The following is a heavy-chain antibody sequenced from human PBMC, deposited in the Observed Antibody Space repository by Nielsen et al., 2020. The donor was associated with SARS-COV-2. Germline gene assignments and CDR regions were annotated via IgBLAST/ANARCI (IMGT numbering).Heavy chain of an antibody. D-gene: IGHD4-17*01. CDR3: ARDSGYGDSNWFDP. V-gene: IGHV3-33*08. J-gene: IGHJ5*02. CDR1: GFTFSNYD. CDR2: IWYDGSNK. Sequence: GGSLRLSCAASGFTFSNYDMYRVRQAPGKGLEWVAVIWYDGSNKHYVDSVKGRFTISRDNSKNTLYLQMNSLRAEDTAVYFCARDSGYGDSNWFDPWGQGTLVTVSS.